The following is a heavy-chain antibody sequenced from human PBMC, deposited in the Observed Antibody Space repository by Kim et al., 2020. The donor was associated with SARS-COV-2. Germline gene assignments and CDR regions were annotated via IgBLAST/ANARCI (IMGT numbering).Heavy chain of an antibody. J-gene: IGHJ4*02. D-gene: IGHD6-13*01. CDR3: ARLGSSWFFDY. Sequence: TYDNPALKSRVTIAVDTSKNQFSLKLSSVTAADTAVYYCARLGSSWFFDYWGQGTLVTVSS. V-gene: IGHV4-39*01. CDR2: T.